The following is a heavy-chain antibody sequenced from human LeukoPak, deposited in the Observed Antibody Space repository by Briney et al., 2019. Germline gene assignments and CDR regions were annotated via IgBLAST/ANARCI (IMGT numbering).Heavy chain of an antibody. CDR3: AKNAGYSYGLYYFDY. CDR1: GFTFSSSA. V-gene: IGHV3-23*01. D-gene: IGHD5-18*01. J-gene: IGHJ4*02. Sequence: GGSLRLSCAASGFTFSSSAMSWVRQAPGRGLEWVSSIISSGGVTYYADSVKGRFTISRDNSKNTVYLQMDSLRAEDSAVYFCAKNAGYSYGLYYFDYWGQGTLVTVSS. CDR2: IISSGGVT.